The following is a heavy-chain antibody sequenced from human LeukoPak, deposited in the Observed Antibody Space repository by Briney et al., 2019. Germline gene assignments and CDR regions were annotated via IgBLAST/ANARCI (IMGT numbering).Heavy chain of an antibody. Sequence: GGSLRLSCAASGFTFSNAWMSWVRQAPGKGLEWVGRIKSKTDGGTTDYAAPVKGRFTISRDDSKNTLYLQMNSLKTEDTAVYYCTTGSHYYGSGSSLDYWGQGTLVTVSS. CDR3: TTGSHYYGSGSSLDY. V-gene: IGHV3-15*01. CDR1: GFTFSNAW. J-gene: IGHJ4*02. CDR2: IKSKTDGGTT. D-gene: IGHD3-10*01.